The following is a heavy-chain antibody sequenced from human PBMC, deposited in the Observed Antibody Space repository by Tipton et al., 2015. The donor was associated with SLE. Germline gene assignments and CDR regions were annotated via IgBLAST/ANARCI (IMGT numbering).Heavy chain of an antibody. CDR2: IGVDGGRT. V-gene: IGHV3-23*02. CDR1: GFTFSNYA. Sequence: SLRLSCAASGFTFSNYAMTCVRQAPGKSLEWVSSIGVDGGRTFYVDSVKGRFTMSRDNFRNTLYLEMKSLRDEDTAVYFCGKDYGDFRNWFDAWGQGTPVTVSS. CDR3: GKDYGDFRNWFDA. J-gene: IGHJ5*02. D-gene: IGHD4-17*01.